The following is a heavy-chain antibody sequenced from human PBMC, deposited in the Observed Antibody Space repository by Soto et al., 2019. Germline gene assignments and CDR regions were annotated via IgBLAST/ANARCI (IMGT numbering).Heavy chain of an antibody. V-gene: IGHV4-4*02. Sequence: QVHLQESGPGLVKPSETLSLTCAVSGDSIKTETWWSWLRQLPGTGLEWIGEIKHTGDAKANPALRSRFSMSVDRTKNQFFLNLRSVSAAATTVYFCAREASLHWFESWGQGTLVTVSS. CDR3: AREASLHWFES. CDR1: GDSIKTETW. CDR2: IKHTGDA. J-gene: IGHJ5*01. D-gene: IGHD5-12*01.